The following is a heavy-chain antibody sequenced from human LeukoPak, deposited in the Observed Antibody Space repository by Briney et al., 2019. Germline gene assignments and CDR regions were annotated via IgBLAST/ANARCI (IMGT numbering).Heavy chain of an antibody. V-gene: IGHV4-39*07. D-gene: IGHD3-3*01. J-gene: IGHJ5*02. CDR2: INHSGST. Sequence: PSETLSLTCTVSGGSISSSSYYWSWIRQPPGKGLEWIGEINHSGSTNYNPSLKSRVTISVDTSKNQFSLKLSSVTAADTAVYYCARGYHDFWSTRETLSILDPWGQGTLVTVSS. CDR3: ARGYHDFWSTRETLSILDP. CDR1: GGSISSSSYY.